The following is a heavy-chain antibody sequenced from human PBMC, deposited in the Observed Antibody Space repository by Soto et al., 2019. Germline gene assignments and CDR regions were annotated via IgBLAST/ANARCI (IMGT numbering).Heavy chain of an antibody. CDR3: AGALGILAGYYRP. J-gene: IGHJ5*01. V-gene: IGHV4-30-4*01. CDR2: IYYRGTS. D-gene: IGHD3-9*01. Sequence: SETLSLTCTVSGASITSVDYYWSWLRQSPGTGLEWIGYIYYRGTSHYNLSLKSRVSMSVDTSKNQFSLKLESVTAADTAVYYCAGALGILAGYYRPWGQGTLVTVSS. CDR1: GASITSVDYY.